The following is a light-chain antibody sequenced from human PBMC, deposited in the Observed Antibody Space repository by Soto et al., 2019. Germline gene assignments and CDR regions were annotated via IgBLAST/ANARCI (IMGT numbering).Light chain of an antibody. V-gene: IGKV3-20*01. CDR1: QYMTRTY. CDR2: AAS. CDR3: HQYDKAPPT. Sequence: EIVLTQSPGTLSLSPGERATLSCRASQYMTRTYIAWYQQKPGQAPRLLIYAASNRATGIPDKFSGSGSGTDYSLTITRLEPEDSAVYYCHQYDKAPPTFGQGTKVEIK. J-gene: IGKJ2*01.